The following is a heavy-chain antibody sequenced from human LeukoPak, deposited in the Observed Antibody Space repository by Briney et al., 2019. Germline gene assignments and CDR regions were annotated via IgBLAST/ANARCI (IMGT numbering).Heavy chain of an antibody. CDR1: GFTLSNYA. V-gene: IGHV3-23*01. CDR3: AKPTRSLAAAGFDC. J-gene: IGHJ4*02. Sequence: PGGSLRLSCASSGFTLSNYAMSWVRHAPRKGLEWVSSISSSGGSTFYADSVKGRFTISRDKSKNTLHLQMHSLIAEDTAVYYCAKPTRSLAAAGFDCWGQGTLVTVSS. D-gene: IGHD6-13*01. CDR2: ISSSGGST.